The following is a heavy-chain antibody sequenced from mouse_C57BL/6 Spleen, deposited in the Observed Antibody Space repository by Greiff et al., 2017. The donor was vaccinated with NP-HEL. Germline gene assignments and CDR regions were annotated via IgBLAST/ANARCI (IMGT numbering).Heavy chain of an antibody. D-gene: IGHD1-1*01. V-gene: IGHV5-17*01. CDR2: ISSGSSTI. Sequence: VQLKESGGGLVKPGGSLKLSCAASGFTFSAYGMHWVRQAPEKGLEWVAYISSGSSTIYSADTLKGRFTISRENAKNTLFLQMTSLRSEETAMYYCASPYYDGLYYAMDYWGQGTSVTVSS. CDR1: GFTFSAYG. J-gene: IGHJ4*01. CDR3: ASPYYDGLYYAMDY.